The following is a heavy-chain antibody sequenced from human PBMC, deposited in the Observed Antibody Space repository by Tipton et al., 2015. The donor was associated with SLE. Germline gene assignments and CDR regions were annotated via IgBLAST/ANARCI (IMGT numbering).Heavy chain of an antibody. J-gene: IGHJ2*01. D-gene: IGHD3-10*01. Sequence: LRLSCTVSGGSISGYHWSWLRQPPGKGLEWIGSIYYSGSTYYNPSLKSRVTISVDTSKNQFSLKLSSVTAADTAVYYCARDRRGWYFDLWGRGTLVTVSS. V-gene: IGHV4-38-2*02. CDR2: IYYSGST. CDR3: ARDRRGWYFDL. CDR1: GGSISGYH.